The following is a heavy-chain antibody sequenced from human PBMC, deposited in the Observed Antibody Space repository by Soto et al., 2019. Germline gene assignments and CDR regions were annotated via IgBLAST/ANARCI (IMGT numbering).Heavy chain of an antibody. V-gene: IGHV4-39*01. J-gene: IGHJ4*02. CDR3: ARTPYRGDYAY. CDR1: GGSISSSSYY. CDR2: IYYSGST. D-gene: IGHD4-17*01. Sequence: SETLSLTCTVSGGSISSSSYYWGWIRQPPGKGLEWIGSIYYSGSTYYNPSLKSRVTISVDTSKNQFSLKLSSVTAADTAVYYCARTPYRGDYAYWGQGTLVTAPQ.